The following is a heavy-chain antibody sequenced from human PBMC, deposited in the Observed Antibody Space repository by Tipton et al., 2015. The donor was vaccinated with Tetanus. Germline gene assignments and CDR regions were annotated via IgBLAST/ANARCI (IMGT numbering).Heavy chain of an antibody. J-gene: IGHJ4*02. D-gene: IGHD2-21*02. CDR3: TTSHIVVVTAILGFDY. Sequence: SLRLSCAASGFTFSNAWMSWVRQAPGKGLEWVGRIKSKTDGGTTDYAAPVKGRFTISRDDSKNTLYLQMNSLKTEDTAVYYCTTSHIVVVTAILGFDYWGQGPLVTVSS. CDR1: GFTFSNAW. CDR2: IKSKTDGGTT. V-gene: IGHV3-15*01.